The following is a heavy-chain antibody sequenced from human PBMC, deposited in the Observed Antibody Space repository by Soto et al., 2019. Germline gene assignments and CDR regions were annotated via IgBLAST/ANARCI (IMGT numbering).Heavy chain of an antibody. Sequence: GGSLRLSCAASGFTFSSYAMSWVRQAPGKGLEWVSAISGSGGSTYYADSVKGRFTNSRDNSKKPLYLQMNSLRAEDTAVYYCAKDGYCSSTSCPQPDYWGQGTLVTVSS. CDR3: AKDGYCSSTSCPQPDY. CDR2: ISGSGGST. D-gene: IGHD2-2*01. J-gene: IGHJ4*02. CDR1: GFTFSSYA. V-gene: IGHV3-23*01.